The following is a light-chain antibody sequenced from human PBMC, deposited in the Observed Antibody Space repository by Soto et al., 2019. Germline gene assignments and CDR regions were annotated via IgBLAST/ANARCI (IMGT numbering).Light chain of an antibody. J-gene: IGLJ2*01. V-gene: IGLV2-11*01. Sequence: QSALTQPRSVSGSPGQSVTISCTGTSSDVGGYNYVSWYQQHPGKAPKLMIYEVSKRPSGVPDRFSGSKSGNTASLTISGLQAEDEADYYCCSYAGSYTDVFGGGTKLTVL. CDR1: SSDVGGYNY. CDR3: CSYAGSYTDV. CDR2: EVS.